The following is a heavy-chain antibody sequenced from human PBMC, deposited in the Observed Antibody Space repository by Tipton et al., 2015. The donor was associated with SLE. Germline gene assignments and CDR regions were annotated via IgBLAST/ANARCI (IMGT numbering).Heavy chain of an antibody. CDR3: ARGGGAFDAFDI. J-gene: IGHJ3*02. Sequence: SLRLSCSASGFTFSSYAMHWVRQAPGKGLEYVSAISSNGGSTYYADSVKGRFTISRDNSKNTLYLQMSSLRAEDTAVYYCARGGGAFDAFDIWGQGTMVTVSS. D-gene: IGHD4-23*01. CDR2: ISSNGGST. V-gene: IGHV3-64D*06. CDR1: GFTFSSYA.